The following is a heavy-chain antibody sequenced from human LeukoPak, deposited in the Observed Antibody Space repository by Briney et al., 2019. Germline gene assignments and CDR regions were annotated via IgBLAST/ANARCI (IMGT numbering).Heavy chain of an antibody. CDR3: ARAEGLGYYDSSGYYYDY. D-gene: IGHD3-22*01. Sequence: GGSLRLSCAASGFTFSSYWMSWVRQAPGKGLEWVANVKQDGSEKYYVDSVKGRFTISRDNAKNSLCLQMNSLRAEDTAVYYCARAEGLGYYDSSGYYYDYWGQGTLVTVSS. CDR2: VKQDGSEK. J-gene: IGHJ4*02. V-gene: IGHV3-7*01. CDR1: GFTFSSYW.